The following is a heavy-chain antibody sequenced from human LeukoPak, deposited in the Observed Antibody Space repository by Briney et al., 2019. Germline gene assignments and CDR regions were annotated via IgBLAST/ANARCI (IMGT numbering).Heavy chain of an antibody. CDR1: GFTFSSYA. J-gene: IGHJ6*02. Sequence: PGGSLRLSCAASGFTFSSYAMSWVRQAPGKGLEWVSAISGSGGSTYYADSVKGRFTISRDNSKNTLYLQMNSLRAEDTAVYYCAKLRYYDFWSGSDVWGQGTTVTVSS. CDR3: AKLRYYDFWSGSDV. CDR2: ISGSGGST. D-gene: IGHD3-3*01. V-gene: IGHV3-23*01.